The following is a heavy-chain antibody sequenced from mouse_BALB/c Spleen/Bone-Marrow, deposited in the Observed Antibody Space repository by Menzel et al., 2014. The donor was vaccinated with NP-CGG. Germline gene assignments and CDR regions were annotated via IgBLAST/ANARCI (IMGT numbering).Heavy chain of an antibody. CDR1: GYSITSGYY. V-gene: IGHV3-6*02. CDR3: ARGFITTVVPFAY. D-gene: IGHD1-1*01. CDR2: ISYDGSN. Sequence: EVQLQQSGPGLVKPSQSLSLTCSVTGYSITSGYYWNWIRQFPGNKVEWMGYISYDGSNDSNPSLKNRISITRDTSKNQFFLKLNSVTTEDTATYYCARGFITTVVPFAYWGQGTLVTVSA. J-gene: IGHJ3*01.